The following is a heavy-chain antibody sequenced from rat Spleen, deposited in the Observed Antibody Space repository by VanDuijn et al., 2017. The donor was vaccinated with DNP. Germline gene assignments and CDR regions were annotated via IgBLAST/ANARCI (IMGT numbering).Heavy chain of an antibody. V-gene: IGHV5-25*01. Sequence: EVQLVESGGGLVQPGRSMKLSCAASGFTFSNSDMAWVRQAPTKGLEWVASISTSGGSTYYRDSVKGRFTISRDNAKSTLYLQMDSLRSEDTATYYCATDSPFRFAYWGQGTLVTVSS. CDR3: ATDSPFRFAY. CDR2: ISTSGGST. J-gene: IGHJ3*01. CDR1: GFTFSNSD.